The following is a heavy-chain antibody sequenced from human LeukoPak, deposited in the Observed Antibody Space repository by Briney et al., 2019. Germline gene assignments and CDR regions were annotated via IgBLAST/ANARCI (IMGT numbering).Heavy chain of an antibody. V-gene: IGHV5-51*01. CDR2: IYPGDSDT. D-gene: IGHD3-22*01. J-gene: IGHJ4*02. CDR1: GYSFTSYW. Sequence: GESLKISCKGSGYSFTSYWIGWVRQMPGKGLEWMGIIYPGDSDTRYSPSFQGQVTISADRSISTAYLQWSSLNASDTAMYYCARGDDSSGYYFSQFDYWGQGTLVTVSS. CDR3: ARGDDSSGYYFSQFDY.